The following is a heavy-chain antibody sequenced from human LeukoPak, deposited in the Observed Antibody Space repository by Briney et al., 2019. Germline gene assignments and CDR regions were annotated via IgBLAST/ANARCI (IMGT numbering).Heavy chain of an antibody. CDR3: ARGGGSYYFDY. D-gene: IGHD1-26*01. CDR2: ISATNGNT. V-gene: IGHV1-18*01. Sequence: ASVKVSCKTSGYSFTSYGISWVRQAPGQGLEWMGWISATNGNTKYTQRLQGRVTMTTDTSTRTAYMELRSLRSEDTAVYYCARGGGSYYFDYWGQGTLVTVSS. J-gene: IGHJ4*02. CDR1: GYSFTSYG.